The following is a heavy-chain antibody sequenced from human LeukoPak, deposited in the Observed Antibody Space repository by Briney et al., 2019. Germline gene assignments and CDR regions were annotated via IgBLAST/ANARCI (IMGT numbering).Heavy chain of an antibody. CDR1: GYSFTSYW. J-gene: IGHJ5*02. D-gene: IGHD3-9*01. Sequence: GESLKISCKGSGYSFTSYWIGWVRQMPGKGLEWMGIIYPGDSDTRYSPSFQAQVTISADKSITTAYLQWSSLKASDAAMYYCARHGWAGAGYAVNWFDPWGQGTLVTVS. V-gene: IGHV5-51*01. CDR3: ARHGWAGAGYAVNWFDP. CDR2: IYPGDSDT.